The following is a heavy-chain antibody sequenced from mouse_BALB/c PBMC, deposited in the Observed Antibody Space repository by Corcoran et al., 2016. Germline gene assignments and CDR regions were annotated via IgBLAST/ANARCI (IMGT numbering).Heavy chain of an antibody. CDR2: IDPANGNT. CDR3: ASSNY. J-gene: IGHJ2*01. D-gene: IGHD1-1*01. Sequence: VQLQQSRAEFVKPGTSVTLSCKASGFHIKDTYMHWVMQRPEQGLVRIGRIDPANGNTKYDPKFQGKATMTADTSSNTAYLQLSSLTSEDTAVYYCASSNYWGQGTTLTVSS. V-gene: IGHV14-3*02. CDR1: GFHIKDTY.